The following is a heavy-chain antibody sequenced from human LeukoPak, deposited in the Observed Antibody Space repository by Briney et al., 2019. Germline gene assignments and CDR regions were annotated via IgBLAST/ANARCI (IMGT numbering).Heavy chain of an antibody. CDR3: ARALMVQGVIGYWFDP. D-gene: IGHD3-10*01. J-gene: IGHJ5*02. Sequence: ASVKVSCKASGYTFTSYDINWVRQATGQGLEWMGWMNPNSGNTGYAQKFQGRVTMTRNTSISKAYMELSSLRSEDTAVYYCARALMVQGVIGYWFDPWGQGTLVTVSS. CDR1: GYTFTSYD. V-gene: IGHV1-8*01. CDR2: MNPNSGNT.